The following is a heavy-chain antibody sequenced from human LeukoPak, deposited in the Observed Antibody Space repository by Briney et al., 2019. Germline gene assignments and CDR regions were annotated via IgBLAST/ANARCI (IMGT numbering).Heavy chain of an antibody. D-gene: IGHD1-26*01. V-gene: IGHV3-74*01. CDR1: GFTFSSHW. CDR3: ARDPVGGRPSY. Sequence: QPGGPLRLSCAASGFTFSSHWMHWVRQAPGKGLVWVSRINGDGSSTNYADSVKGRFTISRDNAKNTLNPQMNSLRAKDTAVYYCARDPVGGRPSYWGKGTLVTV. J-gene: IGHJ4*02. CDR2: INGDGSST.